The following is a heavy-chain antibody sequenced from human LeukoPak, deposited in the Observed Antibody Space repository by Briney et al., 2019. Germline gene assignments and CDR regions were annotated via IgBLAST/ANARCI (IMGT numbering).Heavy chain of an antibody. CDR3: ARDGWFGDYNWFDP. J-gene: IGHJ5*02. Sequence: PGGSLRLSCAASGFTFRSYSMNWVRQAPGKGLEWISYISSASNTIYYADSVKGRFTISRDTAKNSVYLQMNSLRAEDTAMYYCARDGWFGDYNWFDPWGQGTLVTVSS. V-gene: IGHV3-48*01. CDR2: ISSASNTI. CDR1: GFTFRSYS. D-gene: IGHD3-10*01.